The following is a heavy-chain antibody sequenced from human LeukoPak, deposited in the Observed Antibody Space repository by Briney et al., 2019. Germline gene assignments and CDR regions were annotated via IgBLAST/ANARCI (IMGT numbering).Heavy chain of an antibody. CDR3: ARADPYSSGWYWGSPYYYYMDV. Sequence: HTGGSLRLSCAASGFTFSSYVMHWVRQAPGKGLEWVAIISYDGSNEYYADSVKGRFTISRDNSKNTLYLQMNSLRSEDTAVYYCARADPYSSGWYWGSPYYYYMDVWGKGTTVTVSS. CDR1: GFTFSSYV. D-gene: IGHD6-19*01. CDR2: ISYDGSNE. J-gene: IGHJ6*03. V-gene: IGHV3-30*04.